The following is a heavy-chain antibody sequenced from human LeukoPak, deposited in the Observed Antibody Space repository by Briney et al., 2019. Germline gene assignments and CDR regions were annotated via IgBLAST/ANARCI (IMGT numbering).Heavy chain of an antibody. CDR2: ISSSSSYI. V-gene: IGHV3-21*01. CDR1: GFTFSSYA. D-gene: IGHD3-10*01. CDR3: ARDLLLWFGELISVGMDV. J-gene: IGHJ6*02. Sequence: GGSLRLSCAASGFTFSSYAMSWVRQAPGKGLEWVSSISSSSSYIYYADSVKGRFTISRDNAKNSLYLQMNSLRAEDTAVYYCARDLLLWFGELISVGMDVWGQGTTVTVSS.